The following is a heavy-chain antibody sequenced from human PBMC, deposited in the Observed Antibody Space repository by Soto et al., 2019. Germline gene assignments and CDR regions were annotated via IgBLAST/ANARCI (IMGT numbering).Heavy chain of an antibody. CDR2: IWYDGSNK. D-gene: IGHD3-10*01. CDR3: ARGGTMVRGVMDV. V-gene: IGHV3-33*01. Sequence: QVQLVESGGGVVPPGRSLRLSCAASGFTFSSYGMHWVRQAPGKGLEWVAVIWYDGSNKYYADSVKGRFTISRDNSKNTLYLQMNSLRAEDTAVYYCARGGTMVRGVMDVWGKGTTVTVSS. CDR1: GFTFSSYG. J-gene: IGHJ6*04.